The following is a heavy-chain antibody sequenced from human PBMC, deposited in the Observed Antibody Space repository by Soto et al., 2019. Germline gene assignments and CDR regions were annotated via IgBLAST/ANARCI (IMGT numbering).Heavy chain of an antibody. V-gene: IGHV3-23*01. CDR3: ECGGTTGPYYYGMDV. J-gene: IGHJ6*02. CDR1: GFTFSSYA. Sequence: PGGYLRLSCAASGFTFSSYAMSWVRQAPGKGLEWVSGISGSGDSTYYADSVKGRFTISRDNSKNTLYLQMNSLRAEDTAVYYCECGGTTGPYYYGMDVWGQGTTVTVSS. CDR2: ISGSGDST. D-gene: IGHD1-1*01.